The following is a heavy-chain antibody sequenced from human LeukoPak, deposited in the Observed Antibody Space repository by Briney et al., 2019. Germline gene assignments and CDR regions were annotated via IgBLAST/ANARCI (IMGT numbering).Heavy chain of an antibody. CDR2: ISSSGSTI. V-gene: IGHV3-48*03. D-gene: IGHD1-1*01. CDR3: ARDLAYSAFDI. J-gene: IGHJ3*02. Sequence: GGSLRLSCAASGFTFSSYEMNWVRQAPGKGLEWVSYISSSGSTIYYADSVKGRFTISRDNAKNSLYLQMNSLRAEDTAVYYCARDLAYSAFDIWGRGTMVTVSS. CDR1: GFTFSSYE.